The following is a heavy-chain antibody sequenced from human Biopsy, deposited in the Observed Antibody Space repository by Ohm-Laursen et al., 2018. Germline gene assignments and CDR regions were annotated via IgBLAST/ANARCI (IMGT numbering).Heavy chain of an antibody. CDR3: ARTPVLIVSAGLVYRHRRHLQGMDV. Sequence: TQTLTLTCSFSGFSLSARGMCVSWIRQASGKALEWLARVDWDDYKDYSASLQTKLSISKDTSNDQVVLTVNNVDPADTATYYCARTPVLIVSAGLVYRHRRHLQGMDVWGQGIAVTVS. D-gene: IGHD6-13*01. V-gene: IGHV2-70*11. CDR2: VDWDDYK. CDR1: GFSLSARGMC. J-gene: IGHJ6*02.